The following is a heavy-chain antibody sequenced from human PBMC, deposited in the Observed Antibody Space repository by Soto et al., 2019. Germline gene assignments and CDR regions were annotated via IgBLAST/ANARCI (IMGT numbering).Heavy chain of an antibody. D-gene: IGHD2-15*01. J-gene: IGHJ4*02. CDR2: INHSGST. Sequence: SETLSLTCAVYGGSFSGYYWSWIRQPPGKGLEWIGEINHSGSTNYNPSLKSRVTISVDTSKNQFSLKLSSVTAADTAVYYCARDVVGVVLYYFDYWGQGTLVTVSS. V-gene: IGHV4-34*01. CDR1: GGSFSGYY. CDR3: ARDVVGVVLYYFDY.